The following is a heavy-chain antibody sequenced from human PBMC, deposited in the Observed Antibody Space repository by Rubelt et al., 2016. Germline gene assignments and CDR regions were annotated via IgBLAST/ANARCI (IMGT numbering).Heavy chain of an antibody. CDR1: GFTFSNAW. V-gene: IGHV3-15*07. D-gene: IGHD2-15*01. CDR3: TRDVACSGGSCYFWFDP. J-gene: IGHJ5*02. CDR2: IKSKTDGGTT. Sequence: GGGLVKPGGSLRLSCAASGFTFSNAWMNWVRQAPGKGLEWVGRIKSKTDGGTTDYAAPVKGRFTISRDDSKNTLYLQMNSLKTEDTAVYYCTRDVACSGGSCYFWFDPWGQGTLVTVSS.